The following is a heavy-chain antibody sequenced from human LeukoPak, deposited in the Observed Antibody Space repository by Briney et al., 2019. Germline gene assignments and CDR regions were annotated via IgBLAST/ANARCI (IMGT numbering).Heavy chain of an antibody. Sequence: GGSLRLSCAASGFTFSSYGMHWVRQAPGKGLEWVAFIRYDGSNKYYADSVKGRFTISRDNSKNTLYLQMNSLRAEDTAVYYCAKELGGYHYDSSGSMEDYFDYWGQGTLVTVSS. CDR3: AKELGGYHYDSSGSMEDYFDY. CDR2: IRYDGSNK. CDR1: GFTFSSYG. J-gene: IGHJ4*02. V-gene: IGHV3-30*02. D-gene: IGHD3-22*01.